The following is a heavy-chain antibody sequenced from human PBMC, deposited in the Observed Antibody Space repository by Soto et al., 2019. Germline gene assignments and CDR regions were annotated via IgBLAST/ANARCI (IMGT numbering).Heavy chain of an antibody. CDR2: INHSGST. Sequence: SETLSLTCAVYGGSFSGYYWSWIRQPPGKGLEWIGEINHSGSTNYNPSLKSRVTISVDTSKNQFSLKLSSVTAADTAVYYCARGNRLSRLYVHYYYGMDVWGQGTTVTVSS. CDR3: ARGNRLSRLYVHYYYGMDV. CDR1: GGSFSGYY. D-gene: IGHD2-8*01. J-gene: IGHJ6*02. V-gene: IGHV4-34*01.